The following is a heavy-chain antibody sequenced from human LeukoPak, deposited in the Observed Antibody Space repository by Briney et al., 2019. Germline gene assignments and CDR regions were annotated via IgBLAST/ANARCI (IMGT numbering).Heavy chain of an antibody. CDR3: AKTYYYDSSGYLVY. Sequence: PGRSLRLSCAASGFTFSSYGMHWVRQAPGKGLEWVAVISYDGSNKYYADSVKGRFTISRDNSKNTLYLQMNSLRAEDTAVYYCAKTYYYDSSGYLVYWGQGTLVTVSS. V-gene: IGHV3-30*18. CDR2: ISYDGSNK. CDR1: GFTFSSYG. J-gene: IGHJ4*02. D-gene: IGHD3-22*01.